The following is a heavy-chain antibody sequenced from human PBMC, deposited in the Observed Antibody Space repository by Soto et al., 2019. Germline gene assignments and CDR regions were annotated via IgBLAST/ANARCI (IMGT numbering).Heavy chain of an antibody. Sequence: EVRVVESGGGLVQPGGSLRLSCVASGFTFSNFWMSWVRQAPGKGLEWVANIKGDGSEKRYVDSVKGRLTISRDNAQNSVYLQMNSLRVEDTALYYCGRDEVRNGVGVWGQGTTVTVSS. V-gene: IGHV3-7*01. J-gene: IGHJ6*02. CDR3: GRDEVRNGVGV. CDR1: GFTFSNFW. CDR2: IKGDGSEK.